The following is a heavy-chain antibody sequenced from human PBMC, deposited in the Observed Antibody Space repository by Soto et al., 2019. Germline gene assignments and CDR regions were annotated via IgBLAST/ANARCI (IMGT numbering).Heavy chain of an antibody. D-gene: IGHD3-22*01. CDR3: ARELITITMIVVVTGLDV. Sequence: QVQLVESGGGVVQPGRSLRLSCAASGFTFSSYAMHWVRQAPGKGLEWVAVISYDGSNKYYADSVKGRFTISRDNSKNTLYLQMNSLRAEDTAVYYCARELITITMIVVVTGLDVWGQGTTVTVSS. V-gene: IGHV3-30-3*01. J-gene: IGHJ6*02. CDR1: GFTFSSYA. CDR2: ISYDGSNK.